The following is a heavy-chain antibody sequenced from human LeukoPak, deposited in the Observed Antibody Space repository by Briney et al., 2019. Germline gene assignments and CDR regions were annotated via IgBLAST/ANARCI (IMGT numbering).Heavy chain of an antibody. Sequence: GGSLRLSCAASGFTFSSYWMHWVRQAPGKGLVWVSRINSDGSSTSYADSVKGRFTISRDNSKNTLYLQMNSLRAEDTAVYYCAKATWELGYGMDVWGQGTTVTVSS. CDR2: INSDGSST. D-gene: IGHD1-26*01. CDR1: GFTFSSYW. V-gene: IGHV3-74*01. CDR3: AKATWELGYGMDV. J-gene: IGHJ6*02.